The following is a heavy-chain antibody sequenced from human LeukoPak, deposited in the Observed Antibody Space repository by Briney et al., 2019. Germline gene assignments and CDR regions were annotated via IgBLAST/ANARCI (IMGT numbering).Heavy chain of an antibody. Sequence: GESLKISCKGSGYSFTSYWIGWVRQMSGKGLEWMGIIYPGDSDTRYSPSIQGQVTISADKSNSTAHLQWSSLKASETAMYCGARREGRGCSGTSCYIEVFDPWGQGTLVTVSS. V-gene: IGHV5-51*01. D-gene: IGHD2-2*02. CDR3: ARREGRGCSGTSCYIEVFDP. CDR1: GYSFTSYW. J-gene: IGHJ5*02. CDR2: IYPGDSDT.